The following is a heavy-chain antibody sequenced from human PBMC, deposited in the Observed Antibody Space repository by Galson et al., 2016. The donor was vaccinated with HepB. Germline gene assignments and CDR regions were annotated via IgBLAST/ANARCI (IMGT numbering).Heavy chain of an antibody. Sequence: PALVKPTQTLTLTCTLSGFIISTRGVGVAWIRQPPGKALDWLALIYWDDDKWHSPSLKSRLSVTKDTSTNQVFLKITNVDPVDTGTYYCVHTRQWNDGRYFAFWGPGTQVTVSS. J-gene: IGHJ2*01. V-gene: IGHV2-5*02. CDR3: VHTRQWNDGRYFAF. CDR2: IYWDDDK. D-gene: IGHD1-1*01. CDR1: GFIISTRGVG.